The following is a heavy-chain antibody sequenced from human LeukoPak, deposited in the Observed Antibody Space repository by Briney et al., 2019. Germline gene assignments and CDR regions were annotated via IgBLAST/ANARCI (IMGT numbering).Heavy chain of an antibody. Sequence: GGSLRLSCAASGFTFRDYFMSWIRQAPGKGLEWVAYTNTAGNTIYYADSMKGRFTISRDNAKNSLYLQMNTLRAEDTAAYYCARATYDSSAVDAFDIWGQGTMVTVS. CDR2: TNTAGNTI. CDR1: GFTFRDYF. V-gene: IGHV3-11*01. CDR3: ARATYDSSAVDAFDI. J-gene: IGHJ3*02. D-gene: IGHD3-22*01.